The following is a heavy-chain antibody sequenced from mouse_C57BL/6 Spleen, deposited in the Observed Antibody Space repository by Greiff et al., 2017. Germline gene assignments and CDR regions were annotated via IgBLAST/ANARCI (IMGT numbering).Heavy chain of an antibody. V-gene: IGHV3-6*01. Sequence: EVKLQESGPGLVKPSQSLSLTCSVTGYSITSGYYWNWIRQFPGNKLEWMGYISYDGSNNYNPSLKNRISITRDTSKNQFFLKLNSVTTEDTATYYCASFYYDYDRYFDVWGTGTTVTVSS. CDR1: GYSITSGYY. J-gene: IGHJ1*03. CDR2: ISYDGSN. CDR3: ASFYYDYDRYFDV. D-gene: IGHD2-4*01.